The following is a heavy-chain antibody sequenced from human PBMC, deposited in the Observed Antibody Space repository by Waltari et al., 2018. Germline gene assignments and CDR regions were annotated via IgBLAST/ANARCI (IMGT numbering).Heavy chain of an antibody. CDR2: IKQDGSEK. V-gene: IGHV3-7*01. J-gene: IGHJ4*02. Sequence: EVQLVESGVGLAQPGWSLRLSCAASGLSFSNYWMTWVRQASGKGPEWVANIKQDGSEKYYMDSVKGRFTISRDNAKNSLYLQMNNLRVEDTAVYYCTRGGRDSSWYWRDWGQGTLVTVSS. CDR1: GLSFSNYW. CDR3: TRGGRDSSWYWRD. D-gene: IGHD6-13*01.